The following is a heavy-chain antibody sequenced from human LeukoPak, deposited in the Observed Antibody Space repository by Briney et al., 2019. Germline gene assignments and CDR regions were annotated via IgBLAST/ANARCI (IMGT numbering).Heavy chain of an antibody. CDR3: AKLRDGYVDY. Sequence: GESLKISCKGSEYSFPSYWIAWVRQMPGKGLEWMAIIYPGDSDTRYSPSFQGQVTISADKSISTAYLQWSSLKASNTAMYYCAKLRDGYVDYWGQGTLVTVSS. V-gene: IGHV5-51*01. D-gene: IGHD5-24*01. CDR2: IYPGDSDT. J-gene: IGHJ4*02. CDR1: EYSFPSYW.